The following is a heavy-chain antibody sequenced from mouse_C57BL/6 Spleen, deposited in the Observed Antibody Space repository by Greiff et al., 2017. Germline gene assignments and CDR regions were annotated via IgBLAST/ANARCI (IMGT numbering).Heavy chain of an antibody. D-gene: IGHD2-4*01. CDR3: ARSGDYEGPFAY. CDR1: GYTFTSYW. Sequence: QVQLQQPGAELVKPGASVKMSCKASGYTFTSYWITWVKQRPGQGLEWIGDIYPGSGSTNYNEKFKSKATLTVDTSSSTAYMQLSSLTSEDSAVYYCARSGDYEGPFAYWGQGTLVTVSA. V-gene: IGHV1-55*01. J-gene: IGHJ3*01. CDR2: IYPGSGST.